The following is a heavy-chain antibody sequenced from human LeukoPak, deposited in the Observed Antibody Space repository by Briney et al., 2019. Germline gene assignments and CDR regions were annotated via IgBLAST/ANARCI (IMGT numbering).Heavy chain of an antibody. J-gene: IGHJ4*02. CDR3: ARVRGPTNPDVWGYFDY. CDR1: GYTFTCYY. CDR2: INPNSGGT. V-gene: IGHV1-2*02. Sequence: ASVKVSCKASGYTFTCYYMHWVRQAPGQGLEWMGWINPNSGGTNYAQKFQGRVTMTRGTSISTAYMELSRLRSDDTAVYYCARVRGPTNPDVWGYFDYWGQGTLVTVSS. D-gene: IGHD2-8*01.